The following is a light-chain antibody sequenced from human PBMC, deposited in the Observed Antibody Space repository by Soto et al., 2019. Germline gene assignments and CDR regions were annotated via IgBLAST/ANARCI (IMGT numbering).Light chain of an antibody. CDR3: QQYYSFPLT. Sequence: DIVMTQSPDSLAVSRGERATINCRSSQSVLYSSNHKNYLAWYQQKPGQPPKLLIYWASTRESGVPDRFSGSGSGTEFTIIISSLQAEDVAVYYCQQYYSFPLTFGGGTRVEIK. J-gene: IGKJ4*01. CDR2: WAS. CDR1: QSVLYSSNHKNY. V-gene: IGKV4-1*01.